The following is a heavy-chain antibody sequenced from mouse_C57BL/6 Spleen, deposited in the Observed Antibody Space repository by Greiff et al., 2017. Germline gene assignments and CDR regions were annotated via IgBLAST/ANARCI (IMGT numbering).Heavy chain of an antibody. D-gene: IGHD2-5*01. J-gene: IGHJ3*01. CDR2: INPSSGYT. CDR1: GYTFTSYT. CDR3: AGLDSNLAWFAY. Sequence: QVQLQQSGAELARPGASVKMSCKASGYTFTSYTMHWVKQRPGQGLEWIGYINPSSGYTKYNQKFKDKATLTADKSSSTAYMELSSLTSEDSAVYYCAGLDSNLAWFAYWGKGTLVTVSA. V-gene: IGHV1-4*01.